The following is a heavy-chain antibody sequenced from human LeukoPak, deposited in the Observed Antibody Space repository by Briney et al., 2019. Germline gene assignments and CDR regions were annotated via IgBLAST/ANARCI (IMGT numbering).Heavy chain of an antibody. V-gene: IGHV4-39*01. CDR3: ARTPYYDFWSGYLGYFQH. Sequence: SETLSLTCTVSGGSISSSSYYWGWIRQPPGKGLEWIGSIYYSGSTYYNPSLKSRVTISVGTSKNQFSLKLSSVTAADTAVYYCARTPYYDFWSGYLGYFQHWGQGTLVTVSS. J-gene: IGHJ1*01. D-gene: IGHD3-3*01. CDR1: GGSISSSSYY. CDR2: IYYSGST.